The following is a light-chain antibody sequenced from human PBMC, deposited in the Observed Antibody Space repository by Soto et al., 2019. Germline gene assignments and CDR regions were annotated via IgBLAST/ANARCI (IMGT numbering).Light chain of an antibody. J-gene: IGKJ3*01. CDR1: QTVSRH. V-gene: IGKV3D-11*02. CDR3: QQRGNWHPGFT. CDR2: DTS. Sequence: EIVLTQSPATLSLSPGERATLSCRASQTVSRHLAWYQQKPGQAPRLLIYDTSNWASGIPARFSGSGAGTDFTLPISGLETEDFAVYYCQQRGNWHPGFTFGPGTTVDMK.